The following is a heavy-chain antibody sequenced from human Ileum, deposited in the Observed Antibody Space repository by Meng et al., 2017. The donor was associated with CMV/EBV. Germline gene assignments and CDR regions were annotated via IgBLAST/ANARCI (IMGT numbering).Heavy chain of an antibody. CDR3: ARDRGASGSYSFDY. V-gene: IGHV1-2*02. J-gene: IGHJ4*02. CDR2: INPNSGGT. Sequence: SGYTFTGCYMHWVRQAPGQGLEWMGWINPNSGGTNYAQKFQGRVTMTRDTSISTAYMELSRLRSDDTAVYYCARDRGASGSYSFDYWGQGTLVTVSS. D-gene: IGHD3-10*01. CDR1: GYTFTGCY.